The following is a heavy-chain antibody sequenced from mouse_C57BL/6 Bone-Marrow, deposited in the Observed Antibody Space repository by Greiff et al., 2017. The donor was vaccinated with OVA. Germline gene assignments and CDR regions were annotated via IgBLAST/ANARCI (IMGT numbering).Heavy chain of an antibody. V-gene: IGHV1-50*01. J-gene: IGHJ3*01. CDR1: GYTFTSYW. CDR2: IDPSDSYT. CDR3: ARWGHWLWFAY. Sequence: QVQLQQPGAELVKPGASVKLSCKASGYTFTSYWMQWVNQRPGQGLEWIGEIDPSDSYTNYNQKFKGKATLTVDTSSSTAYMQLSSLTSEDSAVYYCARWGHWLWFAYWGQGTLVTVSA. D-gene: IGHD3-1*01.